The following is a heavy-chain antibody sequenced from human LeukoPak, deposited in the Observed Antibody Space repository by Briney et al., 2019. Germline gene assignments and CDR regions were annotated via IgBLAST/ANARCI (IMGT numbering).Heavy chain of an antibody. V-gene: IGHV3-23*01. CDR3: ARAGGLVRDFDY. D-gene: IGHD6-19*01. CDR2: ISGSGGST. CDR1: GFTFSSYA. Sequence: GGSLRLSCAASGFTFSSYAMSWVRQAPGKGLEWVSAISGSGGSTYYADSVKGRFTISRDNSKNTLYLQMNSLRAEDTAVYYCARAGGLVRDFDYWGQGTLVTVSS. J-gene: IGHJ4*02.